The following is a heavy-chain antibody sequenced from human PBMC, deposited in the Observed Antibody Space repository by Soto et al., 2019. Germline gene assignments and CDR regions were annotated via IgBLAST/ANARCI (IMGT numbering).Heavy chain of an antibody. CDR1: GGTFSTYT. J-gene: IGHJ5*02. CDR3: AGDPDSHYNDSHASSYP. V-gene: IGHV1-69*08. Sequence: QVQLVQSGAEVKKPGSSVKVSCKASGGTFSTYTITWVRQAPGQGLEWMGRIIPIIGIINYAQKFQGRVTIRADKFTGKAYMELTGLRSDDTAGYYCAGDPDSHYNDSHASSYPWGQGTLVTVSS. CDR2: IIPIIGII. D-gene: IGHD4-4*01.